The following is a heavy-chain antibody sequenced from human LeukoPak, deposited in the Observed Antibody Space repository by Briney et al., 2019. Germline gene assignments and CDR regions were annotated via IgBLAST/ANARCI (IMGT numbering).Heavy chain of an antibody. CDR1: GGSISSYY. Sequence: PSETLSLTCTVSGGSISSYYWSWLRQPPGKGLEWIGFIYYSGITDYNPSLKSRVTISVDASENQFSLKLSSVTAADTAVYYCARVRALSYYDSSGDLYYFQYWGQGTLVTVSS. CDR3: ARVRALSYYDSSGDLYYFQY. V-gene: IGHV4-59*01. J-gene: IGHJ4*02. D-gene: IGHD3-22*01. CDR2: IYYSGIT.